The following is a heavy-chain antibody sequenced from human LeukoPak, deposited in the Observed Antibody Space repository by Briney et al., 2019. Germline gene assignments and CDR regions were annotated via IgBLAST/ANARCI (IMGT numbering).Heavy chain of an antibody. CDR3: ARGGAGYYYDSSGYEF. V-gene: IGHV1-2*06. CDR2: INPNSGGT. Sequence: ASVKVSCKASGYTFAGYYMHWVRQAPGQGLEWMGRINPNSGGTSYAQKFQGRLTMTRDTSITTAYMELSRLRSDDTAVYYCARGGAGYYYDSSGYEFWGQGTLVTVSS. J-gene: IGHJ4*02. CDR1: GYTFAGYY. D-gene: IGHD3-22*01.